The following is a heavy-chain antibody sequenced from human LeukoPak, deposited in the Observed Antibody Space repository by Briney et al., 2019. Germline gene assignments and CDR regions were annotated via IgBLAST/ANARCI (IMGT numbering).Heavy chain of an antibody. CDR1: GYTFTSYG. Sequence: ASVKVSCKASGYTFTSYGISWVRQAPAQGLEWMGWISAYNGNTNYAQKLQGRVTMTTDTSTSTAYMELRSLRSDDTAVYYCARAFSPTYYYDSSGYYLDYWGQGTLVTVSS. CDR2: ISAYNGNT. J-gene: IGHJ4*02. D-gene: IGHD3-22*01. CDR3: ARAFSPTYYYDSSGYYLDY. V-gene: IGHV1-18*01.